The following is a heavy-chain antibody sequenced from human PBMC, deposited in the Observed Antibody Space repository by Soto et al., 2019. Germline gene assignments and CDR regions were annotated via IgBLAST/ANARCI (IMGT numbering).Heavy chain of an antibody. D-gene: IGHD4-17*01. CDR1: GGYIINYY. J-gene: IGHJ4*02. Sequence: SETLSVTCTVSGGYIINYYWSWIRQPPGKGLEWIGYIFYSGNTNYNPSLRSRVTISVDTSKSQFSLRLSSVTAADTAVYYCARDSGYGDPFDYWGQGTLVT. CDR2: IFYSGNT. CDR3: ARDSGYGDPFDY. V-gene: IGHV4-59*01.